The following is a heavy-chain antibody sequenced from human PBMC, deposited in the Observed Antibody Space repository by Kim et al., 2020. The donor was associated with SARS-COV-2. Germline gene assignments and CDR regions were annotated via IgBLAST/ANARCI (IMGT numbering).Heavy chain of an antibody. Sequence: GGSLRLSCAASGFTFSSYAMHWVRQAPGKGLEWVAVISYDGSNKYYADSVKGRFTISRDNSKNTLYLQMNSLRAEDTAVYYCAKGIRYFDWLESWGQGTLVTVSS. CDR3: AKGIRYFDWLES. J-gene: IGHJ5*02. CDR2: ISYDGSNK. CDR1: GFTFSSYA. D-gene: IGHD3-9*01. V-gene: IGHV3-30-3*01.